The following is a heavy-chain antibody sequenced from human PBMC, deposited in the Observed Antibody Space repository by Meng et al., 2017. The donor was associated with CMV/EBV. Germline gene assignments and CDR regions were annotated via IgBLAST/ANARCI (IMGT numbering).Heavy chain of an antibody. CDR1: GFTFSNVW. CDR2: IKSKTDGGTT. D-gene: IGHD2-2*03. V-gene: IGHV3-15*01. Sequence: GESLKISCAASGFTFSNVWMSWVRQAPGKGLEWVGRIKSKTDGGTTDYAAPVKGRFTISRDDSKNTLYLQMNSLKTEDTAVYYCTTDGFYYGMDVWGQGTTVTVSS. CDR3: TTDGFYYGMDV. J-gene: IGHJ6*02.